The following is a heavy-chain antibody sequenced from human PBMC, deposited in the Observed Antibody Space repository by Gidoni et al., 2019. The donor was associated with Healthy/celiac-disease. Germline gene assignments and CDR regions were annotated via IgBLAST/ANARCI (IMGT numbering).Heavy chain of an antibody. Sequence: EVQLVQSGAEVTQPGESLKISCKGSGYSCTNYWIAWVRQMAGKGLEWAGIIYPGDSDTRYSPSFQGQVTISADKSNSTTYLQWSSLKASDTAMYYCARRRDDSGYFDYWGQGTLVTVSS. CDR3: ARRRDDSGYFDY. V-gene: IGHV5-51*03. CDR1: GYSCTNYW. J-gene: IGHJ4*02. CDR2: IYPGDSDT. D-gene: IGHD1-1*01.